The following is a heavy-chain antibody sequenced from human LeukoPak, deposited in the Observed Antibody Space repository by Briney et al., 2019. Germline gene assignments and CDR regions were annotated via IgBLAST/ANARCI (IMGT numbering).Heavy chain of an antibody. CDR3: ARAGFGYGDYLDY. V-gene: IGHV4-59*01. CDR2: IYYSGST. CDR1: GGSISSYY. Sequence: PSETLSLTCTVSGGSISSYYWSWLRQPPGKGLEWIGYIYYSGSTNYNPSLKSRVTISVDTSKNQFSLKLSSVTAADTAVYYCARAGFGYGDYLDYWGQGTLVTVSS. J-gene: IGHJ4*02. D-gene: IGHD4-17*01.